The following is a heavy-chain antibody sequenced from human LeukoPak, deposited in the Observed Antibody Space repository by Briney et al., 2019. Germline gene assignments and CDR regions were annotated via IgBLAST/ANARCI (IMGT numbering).Heavy chain of an antibody. CDR3: ARFLATWDYYYMDV. J-gene: IGHJ6*03. Sequence: GGSLRLSCAASGFAVNNNYMSWVRQAPGKGLEWVSSVSGSSAFIYYAESVKGRFTISRDNAKNSVYLQLSSLRVEDTAVYYCARFLATWDYYYMDVWGTGTTVTVSS. CDR1: GFAVNNNY. CDR2: VSGSSAFI. V-gene: IGHV3-11*06. D-gene: IGHD3-3*01.